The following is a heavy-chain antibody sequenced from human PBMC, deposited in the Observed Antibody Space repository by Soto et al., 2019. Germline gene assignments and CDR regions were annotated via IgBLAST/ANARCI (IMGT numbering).Heavy chain of an antibody. Sequence: ASETLSLTCTVSGGSISSGGYYWSWIRQHPGKGLEWIGYIYYSGSTHYNPSLKSRVTISVDTSKKQFSLKMSSVTAADTAVYHCARENDSSSGGFDYWGQVTLVTVSS. CDR1: GGSISSGGYY. CDR2: IYYSGST. CDR3: ARENDSSSGGFDY. J-gene: IGHJ4*02. D-gene: IGHD6-6*01. V-gene: IGHV4-31*03.